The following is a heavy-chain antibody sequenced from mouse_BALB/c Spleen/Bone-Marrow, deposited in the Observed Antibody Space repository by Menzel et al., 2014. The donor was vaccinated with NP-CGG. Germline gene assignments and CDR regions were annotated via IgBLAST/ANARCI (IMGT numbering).Heavy chain of an antibody. V-gene: IGHV1-67*01. D-gene: IGHD2-1*01. CDR1: GYTFTDYA. CDR3: ASPIYYGNYEGFAC. J-gene: IGHJ3*01. Sequence: VQLQESGPELVRPGVSVKISCKGSGYTFTDYAMHWVKQSHAKSLEWIGVISTYSGNTNYNQKFKGKATMTVDKSSSTAYLELARLTSEDSAIYYCASPIYYGNYEGFACWGQGTLVTVSA. CDR2: ISTYSGNT.